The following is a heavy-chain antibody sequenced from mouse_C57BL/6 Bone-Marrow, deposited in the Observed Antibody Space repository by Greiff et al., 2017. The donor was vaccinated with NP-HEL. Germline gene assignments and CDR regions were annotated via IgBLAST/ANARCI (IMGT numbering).Heavy chain of an antibody. J-gene: IGHJ2*01. CDR3: TSITTVVATTDYFDY. V-gene: IGHV14-4*01. D-gene: IGHD1-1*01. CDR2: IDPENGDT. Sequence: VQLQQSGAELVRPGASVKLSCTASGFNIKDDYMPWVKQRPEQGLEWIGWIDPENGDTEYASKFQGKATITADTSSNTAYLQLSSLTSEDTAVYYCTSITTVVATTDYFDYWGQGTTLTVSS. CDR1: GFNIKDDY.